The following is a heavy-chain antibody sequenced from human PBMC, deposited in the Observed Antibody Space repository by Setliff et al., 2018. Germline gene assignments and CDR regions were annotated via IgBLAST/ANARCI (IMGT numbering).Heavy chain of an antibody. D-gene: IGHD2-15*01. CDR2: ISAYSGDT. V-gene: IGHV1-18*01. CDR1: GYTFRSYG. CDR3: AKDRVEVVVDAPQARFDP. Sequence: ASVKVSCKTSGYTFRSYGVSWVRQAPGQGLEWMGWISAYSGDTIYAQNYQGRVTMTTDTSTSTAYMELRSLRSDDTAVYYCAKDRVEVVVDAPQARFDPWGQGTLVTVSS. J-gene: IGHJ5*02.